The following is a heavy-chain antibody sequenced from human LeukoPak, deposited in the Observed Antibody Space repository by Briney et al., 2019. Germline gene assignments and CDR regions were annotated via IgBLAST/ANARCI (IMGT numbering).Heavy chain of an antibody. CDR3: ARGARKIDDYYDSSGQLDY. CDR2: ISGSGGST. D-gene: IGHD3-22*01. CDR1: GFTFSSYA. Sequence: PGGSLRLSCAASGFTFSSYAMSWVRQAPGKGLEWVSAISGSGGSTYYADSVKGRFTISRDNAKNSLYLQMNSLRAEDTAVYYCARGARKIDDYYDSSGQLDYWGQGTLVTVSS. V-gene: IGHV3-23*01. J-gene: IGHJ4*02.